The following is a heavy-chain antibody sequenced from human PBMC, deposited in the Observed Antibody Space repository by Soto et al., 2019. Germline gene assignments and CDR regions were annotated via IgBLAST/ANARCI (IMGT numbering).Heavy chain of an antibody. D-gene: IGHD2-15*01. CDR2: IKQDGSDK. V-gene: IGHV3-7*05. CDR1: GFTFSTYW. CDR3: ARVKGLAGHY. Sequence: EVQLVESGGGLVQPGGSLRLSCAASGFTFSTYWMSWVRQAPGQGLEWVANIKQDGSDKYYVDTVKGRFTISRDNAKNTLYLQMKGLRAEDTAVYYCARVKGLAGHYWGQGTLVNVSS. J-gene: IGHJ4*02.